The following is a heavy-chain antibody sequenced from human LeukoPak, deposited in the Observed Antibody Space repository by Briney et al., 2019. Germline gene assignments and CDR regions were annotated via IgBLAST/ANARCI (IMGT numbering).Heavy chain of an antibody. Sequence: PSETLSLTRTVSGVSISTYYWSWIRQPPGKGLEWIGSIYHSGSTYYNPSLKSRVTISVDTSKNQFSLKLSSVTAADTAVYYCARDQRDSSGYYFRSGWFDPWGQGTLVTVSS. CDR1: GVSISTYY. CDR3: ARDQRDSSGYYFRSGWFDP. J-gene: IGHJ5*02. D-gene: IGHD3-22*01. V-gene: IGHV4-38-2*02. CDR2: IYHSGST.